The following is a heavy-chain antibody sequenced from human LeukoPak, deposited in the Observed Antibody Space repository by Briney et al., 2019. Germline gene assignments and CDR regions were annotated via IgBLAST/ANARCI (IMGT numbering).Heavy chain of an antibody. V-gene: IGHV4-31*03. CDR1: GGSISSGGYY. CDR2: IYYSGST. CDR3: ARPTFGQYQRSFDY. J-gene: IGHJ4*02. D-gene: IGHD2-2*01. Sequence: SQTLSLTCTVSGGSISSGGYYWSWIRQHPGKGLEWIGYIYYSGSTYYNPSLKSRVTISVDTSKNQFSLKLSSVTAADTAVYYCARPTFGQYQRSFDYWGQGTLVTVSS.